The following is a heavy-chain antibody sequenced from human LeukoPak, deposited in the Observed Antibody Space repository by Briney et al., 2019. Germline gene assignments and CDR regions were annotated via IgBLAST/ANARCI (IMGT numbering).Heavy chain of an antibody. CDR1: GGTFSSYA. CDR3: ARDKGYYYDSSGSSSVFDP. D-gene: IGHD3-22*01. CDR2: IIPIFGTA. Sequence: GASVKVSCKASGGTFSSYAISWVRQAPGQGLEWMGGIIPIFGTANYAQKFQGRVTITVDESTSTAYMELSSLRSEDTAVYYCARDKGYYYDSSGSSSVFDPWGQGTLVTVSS. J-gene: IGHJ5*02. V-gene: IGHV1-69*13.